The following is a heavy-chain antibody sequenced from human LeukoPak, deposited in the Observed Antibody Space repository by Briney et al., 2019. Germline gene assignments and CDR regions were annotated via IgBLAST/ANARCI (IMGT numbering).Heavy chain of an antibody. J-gene: IGHJ4*02. CDR1: GFTFSSSW. V-gene: IGHV3-74*01. CDR3: ARVSSSGSVY. Sequence: GGSLRFSCAASGFTFSSSWMHWVRQAAGKGLVWVSRINNGGSSTGYADSVKGRFTISRDNAKNTLYLQMNSLRAEDTAVYYCARVSSSGSVYWGQGTLVTVSS. D-gene: IGHD6-6*01. CDR2: INNGGSST.